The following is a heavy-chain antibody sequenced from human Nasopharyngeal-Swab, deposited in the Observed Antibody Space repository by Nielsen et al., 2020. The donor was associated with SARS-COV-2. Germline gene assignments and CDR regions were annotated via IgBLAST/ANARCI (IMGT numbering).Heavy chain of an antibody. J-gene: IGHJ6*02. CDR1: GFTFSSYA. V-gene: IGHV3-30*04. D-gene: IGHD3-10*01. CDR3: AGTFGEGHDYYYYGMDV. Sequence: GESLKISCAASGFTFSSYAMHWVRQAPGKGLEWVAVISYDGSNKYYADSVKGRFTISRDNSKNTLYLQMNSLRAEDTAVYYCAGTFGEGHDYYYYGMDVWGQGTTVTVSS. CDR2: ISYDGSNK.